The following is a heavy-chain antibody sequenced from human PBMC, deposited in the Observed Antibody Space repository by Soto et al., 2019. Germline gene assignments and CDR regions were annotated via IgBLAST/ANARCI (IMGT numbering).Heavy chain of an antibody. J-gene: IGHJ6*03. CDR2: IYSGGST. V-gene: IGHV3-53*04. CDR1: GFTVSSNY. CDR3: ARGRGTIYYYYYMDV. D-gene: IGHD1-7*01. Sequence: GGSLRLSCAASGFTVSSNYMSWVRQAPGKGLEWVSVIYSGGSTYYADSVKGRFTISRHNSKNTLYLQMNSLRAEDTAVYYCARGRGTIYYYYYMDVWGKGSSVTVSS.